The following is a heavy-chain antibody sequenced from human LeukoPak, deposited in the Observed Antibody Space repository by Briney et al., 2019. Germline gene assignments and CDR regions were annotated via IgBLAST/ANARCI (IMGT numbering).Heavy chain of an antibody. CDR1: GYTFTSYG. V-gene: IGHV1-18*01. D-gene: IGHD3-22*01. CDR2: ISAYNGNT. J-gene: IGHJ4*02. CDR3: ARDYYDSSGYYPYFDY. Sequence: GASVTVSCKASGYTFTSYGISWVRQAPGQGLEWMGWISAYNGNTNYAQKLQGRVTITTDTSTSTAYMELRSLRSDDTAVYYCARDYYDSSGYYPYFDYWGQGTLVTVSS.